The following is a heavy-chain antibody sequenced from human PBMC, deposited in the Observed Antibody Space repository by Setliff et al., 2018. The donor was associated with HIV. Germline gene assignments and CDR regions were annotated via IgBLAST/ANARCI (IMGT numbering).Heavy chain of an antibody. CDR1: GGSISSTNYF. J-gene: IGHJ4*02. CDR2: ICYHGST. V-gene: IGHV4-39*01. CDR3: VNPSGAMGDFDS. D-gene: IGHD3-16*01. Sequence: SETLSLTCTVSGGSISSTNYFWGWIRQPPGKGLEWIGTICYHGSTYYNPSLKSRVTISIDTSKNQFSLQLTSVTAADTAVYYCVNPSGAMGDFDSWGQGTLITVSS.